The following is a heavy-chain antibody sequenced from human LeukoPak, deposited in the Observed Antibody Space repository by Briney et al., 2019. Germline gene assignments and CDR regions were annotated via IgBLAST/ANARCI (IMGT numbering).Heavy chain of an antibody. Sequence: GGSLRLSCTASGFTFSAYGMHWVRQAPGKGLEWVSFIRYDETYKYYADSVKGRFTVSRDNSKNTLYLQMNSLRPEDTAVYYCAREYSSGYYRTFDYWGQGTLVTVSS. CDR2: IRYDETYK. CDR1: GFTFSAYG. V-gene: IGHV3-30*02. J-gene: IGHJ4*02. D-gene: IGHD3-22*01. CDR3: AREYSSGYYRTFDY.